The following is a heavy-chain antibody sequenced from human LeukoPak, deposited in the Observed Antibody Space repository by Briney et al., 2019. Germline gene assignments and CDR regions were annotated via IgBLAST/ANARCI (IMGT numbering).Heavy chain of an antibody. CDR1: GFTVSSNY. CDR2: IYSGGST. V-gene: IGHV3-53*05. J-gene: IGHJ6*03. D-gene: IGHD5-18*01. CDR3: SRAGGGYSYGYYMDV. Sequence: PGGSLRLSCAASGFTVSSNYMSWVRQAPGKGLEWVSVIYSGGSTYYADSVKGRFTISRDNSKNTLYLQMNSLRAEDTAVYYCSRAGGGYSYGYYMDVWGKGTTVTISS.